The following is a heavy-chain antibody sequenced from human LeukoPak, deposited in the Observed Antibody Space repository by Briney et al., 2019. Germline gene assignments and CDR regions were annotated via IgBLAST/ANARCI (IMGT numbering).Heavy chain of an antibody. Sequence: ASVKVSCKASGYTFTGYYMHWVRQAPGQGLKWMGWINPNSGGTNYAQKFQGRVTMTRDTSISTAYMELSRLRSDDTAVYYCASLDIVVVPAAGYYYMDVWGKGTTVTVSS. V-gene: IGHV1-2*02. CDR2: INPNSGGT. J-gene: IGHJ6*03. CDR3: ASLDIVVVPAAGYYYMDV. CDR1: GYTFTGYY. D-gene: IGHD2-2*01.